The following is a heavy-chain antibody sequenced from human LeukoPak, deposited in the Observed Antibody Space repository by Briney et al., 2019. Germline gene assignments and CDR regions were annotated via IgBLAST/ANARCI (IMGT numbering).Heavy chain of an antibody. CDR2: IYTSGST. V-gene: IGHV4-61*02. CDR3: ARSLGYCSSTSCYNRAGYFDY. D-gene: IGHD2-2*02. CDR1: GGSISSGSYY. Sequence: SETLSLTCTASGGSISSGSYYWSWIRQPAGKGLEWIGRIYTSGSTNYNPSLKSRVTISVDTSKNQFSLKLSSVTAADTAVYYCARSLGYCSSTSCYNRAGYFDYWGQGTLVTVSS. J-gene: IGHJ4*02.